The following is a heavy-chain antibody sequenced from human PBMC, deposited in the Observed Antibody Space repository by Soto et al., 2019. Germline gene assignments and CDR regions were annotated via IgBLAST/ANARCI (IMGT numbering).Heavy chain of an antibody. CDR3: ARDLGGWTDY. CDR1: GYTFTSYA. Sequence: ASVKVSFKASGYTFTSYAMQWVRQAPGQRLEWMGWINAGNGNTKYSQKFQGRVTITSDTSASTDYMELSSLRSEDTAVYYCARDLGGWTDYWGQGTLVTVSS. CDR2: INAGNGNT. D-gene: IGHD6-19*01. V-gene: IGHV1-3*01. J-gene: IGHJ4*02.